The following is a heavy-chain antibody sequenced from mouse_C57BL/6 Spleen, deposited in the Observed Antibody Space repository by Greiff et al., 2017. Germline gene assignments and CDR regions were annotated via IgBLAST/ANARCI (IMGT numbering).Heavy chain of an antibody. Sequence: EVQLQQSGPELVKPGASVKISCKASGYTFTDYYMNWVKQSHGKSLEWIGDINPNNGGTSYNQKFKGKATLTVDKSSSTAYMELRSLTSEDSAVYYCARYYSFDYWGQGTTLTVSS. V-gene: IGHV1-26*01. CDR1: GYTFTDYY. CDR2: INPNNGGT. J-gene: IGHJ2*01. CDR3: ARYYSFDY. D-gene: IGHD2-12*01.